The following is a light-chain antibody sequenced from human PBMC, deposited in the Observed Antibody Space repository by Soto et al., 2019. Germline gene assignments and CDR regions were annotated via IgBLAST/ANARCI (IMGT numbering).Light chain of an antibody. CDR1: QSISNNY. J-gene: IGKJ2*01. Sequence: EIVLTQSPGTLSLSPGERATLSCRASQSISNNYLAWYQQKPGQAPRLLMYGASSRATGIPDRFSGSGSGTDFTLTISRLEPEDFAVYYCQQYGSSPQTFGQGTKLEIK. CDR3: QQYGSSPQT. V-gene: IGKV3-20*01. CDR2: GAS.